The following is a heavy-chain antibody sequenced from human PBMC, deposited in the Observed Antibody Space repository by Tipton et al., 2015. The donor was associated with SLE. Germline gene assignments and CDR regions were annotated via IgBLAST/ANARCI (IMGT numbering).Heavy chain of an antibody. CDR2: IYHSGST. CDR1: GYSISSGYY. CDR3: AGGSGSGWLDY. D-gene: IGHD6-19*01. V-gene: IGHV4-38-2*01. Sequence: TLSLTCAVSGYSISSGYYWGWIRQPPGKGLEWIGSIYHSGSTYYNPSLKSRVTISVDTSKNQFSLKLSSVTAADTAVYYCAGGSGSGWLDYWGQGTLVTVSS. J-gene: IGHJ4*02.